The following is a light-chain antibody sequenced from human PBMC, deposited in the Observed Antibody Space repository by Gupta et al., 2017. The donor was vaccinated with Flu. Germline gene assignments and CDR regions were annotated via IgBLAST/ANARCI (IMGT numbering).Light chain of an antibody. Sequence: IVMTQSPPTLSVSPGERATLSCRASQSVSSILAWYQQNPGQAPRLLIYGTSTRATGIPARFSGSGSGTEFTLTISSLQSEDFAVYYCQQYNNWPWTFGQGTKVEV. J-gene: IGKJ1*01. CDR2: GTS. V-gene: IGKV3-15*01. CDR3: QQYNNWPWT. CDR1: QSVSSI.